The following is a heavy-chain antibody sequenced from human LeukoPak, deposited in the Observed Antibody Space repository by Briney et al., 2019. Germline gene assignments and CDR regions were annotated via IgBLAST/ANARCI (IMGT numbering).Heavy chain of an antibody. CDR2: ISASTDST. V-gene: IGHV3-23*01. J-gene: IGHJ4*02. Sequence: GGPLRPYCAVSGFTIRSFAMNWVRPAPGKGLEWVSTISASTDSTYYTASVEGRFTISRDNFRNMLHLEMNSLRAEDTAVYYCAKGGAVPWTGLDYWGQGTLVTVSS. CDR1: GFTIRSFA. D-gene: IGHD6-19*01. CDR3: AKGGAVPWTGLDY.